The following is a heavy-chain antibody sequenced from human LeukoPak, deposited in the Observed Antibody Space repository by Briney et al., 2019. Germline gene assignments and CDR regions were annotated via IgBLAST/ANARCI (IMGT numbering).Heavy chain of an antibody. Sequence: ASVKVSCKASGYTFTGYFMHWVRQAPGQGLEWMGWINPNSGGTNYAQNFQGRVTMTRDTSISTAYMELSSLRSEDTAVYYCARRGYCSGGSCYYYMDVWGKGTTVTVSS. CDR1: GYTFTGYF. V-gene: IGHV1-2*02. D-gene: IGHD2-15*01. CDR3: ARRGYCSGGSCYYYMDV. CDR2: INPNSGGT. J-gene: IGHJ6*03.